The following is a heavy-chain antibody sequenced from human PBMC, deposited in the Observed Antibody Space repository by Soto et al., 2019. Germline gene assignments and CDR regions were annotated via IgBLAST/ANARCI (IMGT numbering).Heavy chain of an antibody. CDR1: GFTFSSYG. D-gene: IGHD1-26*01. CDR2: ISYDGSNK. Sequence: GGSLRLSCAASGFTFSSYGMHWVRQAPGKGLEWVAVISYDGSNKYYADSVKGRFTISRDNSKNTLYLQMNSLRAEDTAVYYCAKNSGSYYGVDYWGQGTLVTVSS. CDR3: AKNSGSYYGVDY. V-gene: IGHV3-30*18. J-gene: IGHJ4*02.